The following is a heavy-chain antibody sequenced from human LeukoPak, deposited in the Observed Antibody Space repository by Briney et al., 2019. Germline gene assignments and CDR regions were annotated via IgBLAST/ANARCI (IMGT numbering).Heavy chain of an antibody. CDR3: TTGVAAAGPYYYGMDV. CDR2: IKSKTDGGTT. Sequence: GGSLRLSCAASGFTFSNAWMSWVRQAPGKGLEWVGRIKSKTDGGTTDYAAPVKGRFTISRDDSKNTLYLQINSLKTEDTAVYYCTTGVAAAGPYYYGMDVWGKGTTVTVSS. J-gene: IGHJ6*04. V-gene: IGHV3-15*01. D-gene: IGHD6-13*01. CDR1: GFTFSNAW.